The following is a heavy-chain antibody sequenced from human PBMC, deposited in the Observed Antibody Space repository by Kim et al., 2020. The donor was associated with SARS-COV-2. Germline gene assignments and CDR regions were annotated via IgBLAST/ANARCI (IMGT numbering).Heavy chain of an antibody. Sequence: SETLSLTCTVSGGSISGYSWSWIRQPPGKGLEWIGYISYSGSTNYNPSLKSRVTISVDTSKNQFSLKLSSVTAADTAVYYCARDLRLAAAGNYYYYGVAVWGQGTPVTVSS. J-gene: IGHJ6*02. D-gene: IGHD6-13*01. CDR1: GGSISGYS. CDR2: ISYSGST. CDR3: ARDLRLAAAGNYYYYGVAV. V-gene: IGHV4-59*01.